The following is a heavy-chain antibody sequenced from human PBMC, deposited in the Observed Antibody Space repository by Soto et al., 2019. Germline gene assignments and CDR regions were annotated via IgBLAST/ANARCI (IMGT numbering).Heavy chain of an antibody. Sequence: EVQLVESGGGLVQPGGSLRLSCAASGFTFSSYWMHWVRQAPGKGLVWVSRINSDGSSTSYADSVKGRFTISRDNAKNTLYLQMNSLRAEDTAVYYCARFRCEPRGLNMWYYYYMDVWGKGTTVTVSS. CDR2: INSDGSST. CDR3: ARFRCEPRGLNMWYYYYMDV. D-gene: IGHD2-21*01. J-gene: IGHJ6*03. V-gene: IGHV3-74*01. CDR1: GFTFSSYW.